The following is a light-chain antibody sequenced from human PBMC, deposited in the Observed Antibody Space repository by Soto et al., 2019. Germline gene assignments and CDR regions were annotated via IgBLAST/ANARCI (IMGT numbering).Light chain of an antibody. CDR3: SSYTSSSTPVV. V-gene: IGLV2-14*01. J-gene: IGLJ2*01. CDR1: SSDVGGYNY. CDR2: EVS. Sequence: QSVLTQPASVSGSPGQSITISCTGTSSDVGGYNYVSWYQQHPGKAPKLMIYEVSNRPSGVSNRFSGSKSGNTASRTISGLQAEDEADYYCSSYTSSSTPVVFGGGTKLTV.